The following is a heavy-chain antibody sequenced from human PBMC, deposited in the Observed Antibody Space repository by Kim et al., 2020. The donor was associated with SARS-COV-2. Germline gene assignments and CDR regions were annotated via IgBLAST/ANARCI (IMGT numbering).Heavy chain of an antibody. J-gene: IGHJ6*02. CDR1: GGSISSYY. D-gene: IGHD2-2*03. V-gene: IGHV4-4*07. Sequence: SETLSLTCTVSGGSISSYYWSWIRQPAGKGLEWIGRIYTSGSTNYNPSLKSRVTMSVDTSKNQFSLKLSSVTAADTAVYYCARGMDIVVVPAARVHYYYYYGMDVWGQGTTVTVSS. CDR2: IYTSGST. CDR3: ARGMDIVVVPAARVHYYYYYGMDV.